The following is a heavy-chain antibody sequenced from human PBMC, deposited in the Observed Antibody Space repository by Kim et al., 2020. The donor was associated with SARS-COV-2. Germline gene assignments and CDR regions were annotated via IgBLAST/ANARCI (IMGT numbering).Heavy chain of an antibody. CDR3: ARVHSSTWKIDY. J-gene: IGHJ4*02. D-gene: IGHD2-2*01. Sequence: EYAVSVNSRITINPDTSKNHFSLQLNSVTPEDTAVYYCARVHSSTWKIDYWGQGTLVTVSS. V-gene: IGHV6-1*01.